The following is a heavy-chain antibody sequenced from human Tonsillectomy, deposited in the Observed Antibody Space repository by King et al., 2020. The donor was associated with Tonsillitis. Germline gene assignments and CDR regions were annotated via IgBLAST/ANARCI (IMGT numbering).Heavy chain of an antibody. CDR2: IKQDGNEK. V-gene: IGHV3-7*01. D-gene: IGHD3-10*01. Sequence: QLVQSGGGLVQPGGSLRLSCAASGFTFSSYWMSWVRQAPGKGLEWVANIKQDGNEKYYVDSVKGRFTISRDNAKNSLYLQMNSLRAEETAVYYCARVIREYYFGSGISYYYDMDVWGQGTTVTVSS. CDR1: GFTFSSYW. CDR3: ARVIREYYFGSGISYYYDMDV. J-gene: IGHJ6*02.